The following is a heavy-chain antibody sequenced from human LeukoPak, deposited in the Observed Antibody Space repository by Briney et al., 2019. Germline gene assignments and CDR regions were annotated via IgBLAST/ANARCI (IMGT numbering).Heavy chain of an antibody. D-gene: IGHD6-19*01. J-gene: IGHJ5*02. CDR1: GFTFSSYA. CDR3: AKDLGQWLARNNWFDP. V-gene: IGHV3-23*01. CDR2: ISGSGGST. Sequence: GGSLRLSCAASGFTFSSYAMSWVRQAPGKGLEWVSAISGSGGSTYYADSVKGQFTISRDNSKNTLYLQMNSLRAEDTAVYYCAKDLGQWLARNNWFDPWGQGTLVTVSS.